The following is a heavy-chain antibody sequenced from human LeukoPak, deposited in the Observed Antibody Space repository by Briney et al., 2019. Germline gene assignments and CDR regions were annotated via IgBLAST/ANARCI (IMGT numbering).Heavy chain of an antibody. D-gene: IGHD2-15*01. Sequence: GGSLRLSCAASGFTFSSYAMHWVRQAPGKGLEWVAVISYDGSNKYYADSVKGRFTISRDNSKNTLYLQMNSLRAEDTAVYYCARDPTAYCSGGSCFGDYWGQGTLVTVPS. CDR1: GFTFSSYA. CDR3: ARDPTAYCSGGSCFGDY. V-gene: IGHV3-30-3*01. J-gene: IGHJ4*02. CDR2: ISYDGSNK.